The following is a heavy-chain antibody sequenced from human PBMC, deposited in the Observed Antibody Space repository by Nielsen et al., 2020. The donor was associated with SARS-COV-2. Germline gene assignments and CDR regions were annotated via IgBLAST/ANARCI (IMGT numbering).Heavy chain of an antibody. D-gene: IGHD6-19*01. CDR2: IYPGDSDT. CDR3: ARGWAVAGTGFDY. Sequence: GESLKISCKGSGYRFTIYWIGWVRQMPGKGLEWMGIIYPGDSDTRYSPSFQGQVTISADKSISTAYLQWSSLKASDTAMYYCARGWAVAGTGFDYWGQGTLVTVSS. V-gene: IGHV5-51*01. J-gene: IGHJ4*02. CDR1: GYRFTIYW.